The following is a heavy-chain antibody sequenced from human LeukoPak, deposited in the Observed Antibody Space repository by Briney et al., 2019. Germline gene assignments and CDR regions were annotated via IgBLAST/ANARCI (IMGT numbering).Heavy chain of an antibody. J-gene: IGHJ4*02. V-gene: IGHV3-21*01. CDR1: GFTFSSYS. CDR2: ISSSSSYI. CDR3: ARGYYGSGSYLASHFDY. D-gene: IGHD3-10*01. Sequence: PGGSLRLSCAASGFTFSSYSMNWVRQAPGKGLEWVSSISSSSSYIYYADSVKGRITISRDSAKNSLYLQMNSLRAEDTAVYYCARGYYGSGSYLASHFDYWGQGTLVTVSS.